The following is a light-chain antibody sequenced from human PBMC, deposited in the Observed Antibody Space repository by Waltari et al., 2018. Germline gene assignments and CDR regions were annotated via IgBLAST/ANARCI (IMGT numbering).Light chain of an antibody. CDR3: SSYLSTNTEV. CDR2: DVN. V-gene: IGLV2-14*03. Sequence: QSALTQPASVSGSPGQSIAISCTGTSSDVGAYDYVPWYQQHPGKAPKLIIFDVNYRPSWVSNRFSSSKSGTTASLTISGLQPEDEADYYCSSYLSTNTEVFGGGTKVTVL. CDR1: SSDVGAYDY. J-gene: IGLJ2*01.